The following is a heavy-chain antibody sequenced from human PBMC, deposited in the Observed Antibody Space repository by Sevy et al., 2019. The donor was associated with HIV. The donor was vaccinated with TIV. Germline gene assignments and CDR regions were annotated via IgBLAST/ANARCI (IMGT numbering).Heavy chain of an antibody. CDR2: LKHKAYRGTR. J-gene: IGHJ4*02. CDR3: TRWKGAHSIFDY. V-gene: IGHV3-49*04. Sequence: GGSLRLSCTGSGFTFGDYAMSWVRQAPGKGLEWVPFLKHKAYRGTRDYAGCVKGRFSISRDNSKSIAHLQMNDLKTEDTSIYYCTRWKGAHSIFDYWGQGALVTVSS. D-gene: IGHD1-1*01. CDR1: GFTFGDYA.